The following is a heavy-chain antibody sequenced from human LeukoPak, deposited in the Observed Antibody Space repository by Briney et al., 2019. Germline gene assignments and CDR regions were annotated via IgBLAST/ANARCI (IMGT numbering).Heavy chain of an antibody. Sequence: GGSLRLSCAATGFSFSNYAMNWVRQAPGKGLEWVSSINGRSTDIYYADSVKGRFTISRDNAKNSLYLQMNSLRAEDTAIYYCARRGYSDSSGYDYWGQGTLVTVSS. CDR2: INGRSTDI. V-gene: IGHV3-21*01. CDR1: GFSFSNYA. CDR3: ARRGYSDSSGYDY. J-gene: IGHJ4*02. D-gene: IGHD3-22*01.